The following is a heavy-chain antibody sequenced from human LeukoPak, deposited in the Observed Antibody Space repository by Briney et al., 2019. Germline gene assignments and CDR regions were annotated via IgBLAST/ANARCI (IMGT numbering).Heavy chain of an antibody. V-gene: IGHV4-59*01. Sequence: SETLSLTCTVSGGSISSYYWSWIRQPPGKGLEWIGYIYYSGSTNYNPSLKSRVTISVDTSKNQFSLKLSSVTAADTAVYYYAREWGAVAGTFDYWGQGTLVTVSS. D-gene: IGHD6-19*01. CDR2: IYYSGST. J-gene: IGHJ4*02. CDR1: GGSISSYY. CDR3: AREWGAVAGTFDY.